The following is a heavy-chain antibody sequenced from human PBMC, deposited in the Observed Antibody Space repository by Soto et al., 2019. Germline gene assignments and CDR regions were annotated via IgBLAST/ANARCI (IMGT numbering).Heavy chain of an antibody. CDR3: AKDRRDTAETDY. CDR2: ISYDGSNK. J-gene: IGHJ4*02. CDR1: GFTFSSYG. D-gene: IGHD5-18*01. Sequence: PGGSLRLSCAASGFTFSSYGMHWVRQAPGKGLEWVAVISYDGSNKYYADSVKGRFTISRDNSKNTLYLQMNSLRAEDTAVYYCAKDRRDTAETDYWGQGTLVTVSS. V-gene: IGHV3-30*18.